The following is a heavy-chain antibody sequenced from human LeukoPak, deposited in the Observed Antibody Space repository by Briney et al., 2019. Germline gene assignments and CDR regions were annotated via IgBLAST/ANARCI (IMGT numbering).Heavy chain of an antibody. V-gene: IGHV4-34*01. Sequence: SETLSLTCAVYGGSFSGYYWTWIRQSPGKGLKWIGEINHSGSTYYNPSLKSRVTVSMDTSKNQFSLKLSSVTAADTAVYYCARGTMEYNWFDPWGQGTLVTVSS. D-gene: IGHD3-10*01. CDR1: GGSFSGYY. CDR2: INHSGST. J-gene: IGHJ5*02. CDR3: ARGTMEYNWFDP.